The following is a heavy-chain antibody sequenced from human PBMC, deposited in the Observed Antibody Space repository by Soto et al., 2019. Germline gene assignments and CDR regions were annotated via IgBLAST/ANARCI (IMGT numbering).Heavy chain of an antibody. J-gene: IGHJ4*02. Sequence: EVQLVESGGDLVQPGGSLRLSCAASGFTFSSYWMHWVRQAPGKGLVWVSRINSDGSSTSYADSAKGRFTISRDNAKNTLYLQMDSLRAEDTAVYYCAVKWGSSFDYWGQGTLVTVSS. CDR3: AVKWGSSFDY. CDR2: INSDGSST. D-gene: IGHD1-26*01. CDR1: GFTFSSYW. V-gene: IGHV3-74*01.